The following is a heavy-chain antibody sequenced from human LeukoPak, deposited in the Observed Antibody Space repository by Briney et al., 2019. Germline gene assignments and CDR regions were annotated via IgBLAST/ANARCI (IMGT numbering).Heavy chain of an antibody. CDR3: AAPSGPTYYSPVDF. D-gene: IGHD1-26*01. V-gene: IGHV4-39*01. CDR2: IYYSGHT. J-gene: IGHJ4*02. Sequence: SETLSLTCTVSGAPITTSNHYWGWIRQTPGKTLEWIANIYYSGHTLYNSSLKSRALISVDTSSNQFSLRLTSVTAADTAVYYCAAPSGPTYYSPVDFWGQGTSVSVSS. CDR1: GAPITTSNHY.